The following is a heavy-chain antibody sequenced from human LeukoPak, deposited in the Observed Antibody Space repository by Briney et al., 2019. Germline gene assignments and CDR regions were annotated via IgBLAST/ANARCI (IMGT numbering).Heavy chain of an antibody. Sequence: PGGSLRLSCAASRFTFSSYWMTWVRQAPGKGLKWVANIKQDGSEKYYVDSVKGRFTISRDNAKNSLYLQMNSLRAEDTAVYYCARGGSRYYYMDVWGKRTTLIVSS. D-gene: IGHD3-16*01. CDR1: RFTFSSYW. CDR2: IKQDGSEK. CDR3: ARGGSRYYYMDV. V-gene: IGHV3-7*04. J-gene: IGHJ6*03.